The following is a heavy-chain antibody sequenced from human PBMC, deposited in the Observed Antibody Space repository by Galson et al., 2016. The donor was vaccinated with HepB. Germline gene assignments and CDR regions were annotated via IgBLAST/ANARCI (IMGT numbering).Heavy chain of an antibody. D-gene: IGHD5-12*01. CDR1: RITFNDYH. J-gene: IGHJ4*02. CDR3: AAGYTGFGLLGDYFDS. V-gene: IGHV3-11*04. CDR2: ISSSGSTI. Sequence: SLRLSCAASRITFNDYHMSWIRQAPGKGLEWVAYISSSGSTIYYADSVKGRFTISRDNAKKSLFVQMNSLRAEDTAVYYCAAGYTGFGLLGDYFDSWGQGTLVTVSS.